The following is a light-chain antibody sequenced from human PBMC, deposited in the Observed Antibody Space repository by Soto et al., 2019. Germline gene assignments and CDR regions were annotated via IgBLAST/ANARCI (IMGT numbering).Light chain of an antibody. CDR3: QQYGVPPFN. V-gene: IGKV3-20*01. CDR2: GVS. Sequence: EIVLTQSPGALSLSPGEGATLSCRASQGVISGYLAWYQQKPGQAPRLLMYGVSSRPTGISDRFSGSGSGTEFTLTITRLEPEDFALYYCQQYGVPPFNFGQGTKLQIK. J-gene: IGKJ2*01. CDR1: QGVISGY.